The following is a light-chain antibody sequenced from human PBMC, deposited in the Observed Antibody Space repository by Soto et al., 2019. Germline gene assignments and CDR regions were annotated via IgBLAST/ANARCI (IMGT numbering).Light chain of an antibody. CDR3: QQSYSTPI. J-gene: IGKJ4*01. Sequence: DIQMTQSPSSLSASVGDRVTITCRASQSISSYLNWYQQKPGKAPKLLIYAASSLQSGVPSRFSVSGSGTDFTLTISSLQPEDFATYYCQQSYSTPIFGGGTKVEIK. V-gene: IGKV1-39*01. CDR2: AAS. CDR1: QSISSY.